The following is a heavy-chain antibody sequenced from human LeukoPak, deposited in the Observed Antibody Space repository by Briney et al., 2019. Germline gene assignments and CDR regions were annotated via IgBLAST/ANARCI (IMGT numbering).Heavy chain of an antibody. Sequence: PSETLSLTCTVSGGSISSSSFSWGWIRQPPAMGLEWIGTIYYSGSTYYNPSLKSRVTISVDTSKNQFSLKLSSVTAADTALYYCARHSGSYLRGFDYWGQGTLVTVSS. V-gene: IGHV4-39*01. CDR1: GGSISSSSFS. J-gene: IGHJ4*02. CDR2: IYYSGST. D-gene: IGHD1-26*01. CDR3: ARHSGSYLRGFDY.